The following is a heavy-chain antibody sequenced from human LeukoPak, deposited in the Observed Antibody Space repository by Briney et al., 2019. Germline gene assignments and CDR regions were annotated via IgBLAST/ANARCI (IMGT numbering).Heavy chain of an antibody. D-gene: IGHD2-2*03. V-gene: IGHV4-38-2*01. J-gene: IGHJ4*02. CDR1: GYSISSGYY. CDR3: ARNPVLDIVVVPAAIFDY. CDR2: IYHSGST. Sequence: SETLSLTCAVSGYSISSGYYWGWIRQPPGKGLEWIGSIYHSGSTYYNPSLKSRVTISVDTSKNQFSLKLSSVTAADTAVYYCARNPVLDIVVVPAAIFDYRGQGTLVTVSS.